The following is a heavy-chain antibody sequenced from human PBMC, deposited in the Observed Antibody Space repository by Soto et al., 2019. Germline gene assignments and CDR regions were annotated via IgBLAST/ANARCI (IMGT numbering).Heavy chain of an antibody. V-gene: IGHV3-30-3*01. CDR1: GFTFSSYA. J-gene: IGHJ5*02. CDR3: ASSIYTNNWFDP. CDR2: ISYDGSNK. Sequence: GGSLRPSCAASGFTFSSYAMHWVRQAPGKGLEWVAVISYDGSNKYYADSVKGRFTISRDNSKNTLYLQMNSLRAEDTAVYYCASSIYTNNWFDPWGQGTLVTVSS. D-gene: IGHD3-16*01.